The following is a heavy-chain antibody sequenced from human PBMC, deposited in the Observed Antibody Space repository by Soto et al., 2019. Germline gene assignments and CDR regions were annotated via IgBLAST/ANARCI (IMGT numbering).Heavy chain of an antibody. CDR1: GFTFSNYG. D-gene: IGHD5-18*01. Sequence: QVQLVESGGGVVQPGRSLRLSCAASGFTFSNYGMHWGRQAPGKWLEWVALISSDVSNKYYAVSVKGRFTISRDNSKNTLYMQMNCLRAEDTAVYYCAKDGYTYGSADFWGHGTLVTVYS. J-gene: IGHJ4*01. V-gene: IGHV3-30*18. CDR2: ISSDVSNK. CDR3: AKDGYTYGSADF.